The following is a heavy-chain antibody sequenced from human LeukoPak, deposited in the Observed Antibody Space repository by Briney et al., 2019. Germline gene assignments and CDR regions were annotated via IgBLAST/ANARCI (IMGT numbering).Heavy chain of an antibody. CDR1: GYTFTSYY. V-gene: IGHV1-69*06. CDR3: AMPLVYGRDDAFDI. Sequence: SVKVSCKASGYTFTSYYMHWVRQAPGQGLEWMGGIIPIFGTANYAQKFQGRVTITADKSTSTAYMELSSLRSEDTAVYYCAMPLVYGRDDAFDIWGQGTMVTVSS. J-gene: IGHJ3*02. CDR2: IIPIFGTA. D-gene: IGHD2-8*01.